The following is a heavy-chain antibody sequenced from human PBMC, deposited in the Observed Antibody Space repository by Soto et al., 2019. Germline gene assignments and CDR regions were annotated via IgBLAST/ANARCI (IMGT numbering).Heavy chain of an antibody. CDR3: EPIWLDFVVVRVHTAWGRNDY. CDR1: GFTFNSYA. J-gene: IGHJ4*01. V-gene: IGHV3-30-3*01. D-gene: IGHD2-15*01. CDR2: ISYDGSSE. Sequence: QVQLVESGGGVVQPGRSLRLSCAASGFTFNSYAMNWVRQAPGKGLEWVAVISYDGSSEYYADSVRGRFTISRDNSKNSLYLQMNRLRGYDTDVYYCEPIWLDFVVVRVHTAWGRNDYWGAGPLVNVSS.